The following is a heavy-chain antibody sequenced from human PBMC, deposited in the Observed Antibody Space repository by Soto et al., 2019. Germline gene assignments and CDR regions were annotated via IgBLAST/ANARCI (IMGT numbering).Heavy chain of an antibody. CDR1: GFTFSSYG. CDR3: ARFSSSWYGRIDY. CDR2: IWYDGSNK. J-gene: IGHJ4*02. V-gene: IGHV3-33*01. D-gene: IGHD6-13*01. Sequence: HPGGSLRLSCAASGFTFSSYGMHWVRQAPGKGLEWVAVIWYDGSNKYYADSVKGRFTISRDNSKNTLYLQMNSLRAEDTAVYFCARFSSSWYGRIDYWGQGTLVTVSS.